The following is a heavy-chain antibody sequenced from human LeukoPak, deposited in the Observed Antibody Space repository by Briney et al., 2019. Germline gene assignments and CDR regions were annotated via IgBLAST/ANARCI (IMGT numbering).Heavy chain of an antibody. CDR1: GYTFTGYY. J-gene: IGHJ4*02. D-gene: IGHD6-19*01. Sequence: ASVKVSCKASGYTFTGYYMHWVRQAPGQGLEWMGWINPNSGGTNYAQKFQGRVTMTRDTSISTAYMELSRLRSDDTAVYYCARELYSSGWFGVDFWGQGTLVTVSS. V-gene: IGHV1-2*02. CDR2: INPNSGGT. CDR3: ARELYSSGWFGVDF.